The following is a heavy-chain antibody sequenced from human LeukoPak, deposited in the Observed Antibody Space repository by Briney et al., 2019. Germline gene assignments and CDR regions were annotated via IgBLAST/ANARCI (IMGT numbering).Heavy chain of an antibody. D-gene: IGHD5-18*01. CDR3: ARDPHAAMVDLDY. V-gene: IGHV1-2*02. CDR1: GYTFTDYY. CDR2: INSNSGGT. J-gene: IGHJ4*02. Sequence: ASVKVSCRASGYTFTDYYIHWVRQAPGQGLEWMGWINSNSGGTNYAQKFQGRVTMTRDTSINTAYMELSRLTSDDTAVYYCARDPHAAMVDLDYWGRGTLVTVSS.